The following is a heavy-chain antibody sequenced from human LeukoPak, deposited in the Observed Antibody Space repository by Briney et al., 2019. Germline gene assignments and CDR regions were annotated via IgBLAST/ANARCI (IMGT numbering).Heavy chain of an antibody. V-gene: IGHV3-30*03. CDR3: ARAPYSSSWYDYYGMDV. D-gene: IGHD6-13*01. Sequence: GGSLRLSCAASGFTFYNYGMHWVRQAPGKGLEWVAVISHDGSNIHYGDSVKGRFTISRDNSKNTLYLQMNSLRVEDTAVYYCARAPYSSSWYDYYGMDVWGQGTTVTVSS. CDR1: GFTFYNYG. CDR2: ISHDGSNI. J-gene: IGHJ6*02.